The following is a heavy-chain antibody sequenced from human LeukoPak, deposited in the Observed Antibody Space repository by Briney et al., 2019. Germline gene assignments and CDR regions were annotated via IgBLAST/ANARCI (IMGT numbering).Heavy chain of an antibody. CDR1: GGSISSSSYY. D-gene: IGHD4-17*01. J-gene: IGHJ4*02. V-gene: IGHV4-39*07. CDR2: IYYSGST. Sequence: SETLSLTCTVSGGSISSSSYYWGGIRQPPGKGLEWIGSIYYSGSTYYNPSLKSRVTISVDTSKNQFSLKLSSVTAADTAVYYCARGRDYGAITFDYWGQGTLVTVSS. CDR3: ARGRDYGAITFDY.